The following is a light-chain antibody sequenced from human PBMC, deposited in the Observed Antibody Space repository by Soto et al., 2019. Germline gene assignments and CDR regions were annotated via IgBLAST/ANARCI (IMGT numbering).Light chain of an antibody. CDR2: GAS. Sequence: EIVLTQSTATLSLSPGERATLSCRASQSVSSYLAWYQQKPGQAPRLLIYGASNRATGIPDRFSASGSGTDFTLTISDVQPEDFALYYCHQRQSWPRTFGQGTKV. J-gene: IGKJ1*01. CDR3: HQRQSWPRT. V-gene: IGKV3-11*01. CDR1: QSVSSY.